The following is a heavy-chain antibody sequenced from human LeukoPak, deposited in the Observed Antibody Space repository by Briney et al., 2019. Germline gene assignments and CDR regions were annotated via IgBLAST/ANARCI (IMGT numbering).Heavy chain of an antibody. Sequence: SETLSLTCTVSGGSISSSSYYWGWIRQPPGKGLEWIGSIYYSGSTYYNPSLKSRVTISVDTSKNQFSLKLSSVTAADTAVYYCARSTAVDTAIGRLDYWGQGTLVTVSS. D-gene: IGHD5-18*01. J-gene: IGHJ4*02. V-gene: IGHV4-39*01. CDR3: ARSTAVDTAIGRLDY. CDR1: GGSISSSSYY. CDR2: IYYSGST.